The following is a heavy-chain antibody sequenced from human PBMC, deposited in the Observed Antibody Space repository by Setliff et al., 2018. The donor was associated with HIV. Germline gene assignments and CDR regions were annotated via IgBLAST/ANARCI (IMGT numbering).Heavy chain of an antibody. CDR2: INPSGDVI. CDR3: ASPSFGDVDYYYGMDV. D-gene: IGHD3-10*01. CDR1: GYTSTSFS. V-gene: IGHV1-46*01. J-gene: IGHJ6*02. Sequence: ASVKVSCKASGYTSTSFSLHWVRQAPGQGLEWMGIINPSGDVIRYAQKFQGRATMTRDTSTSTVYMDLSSLRSEDTAVYYCASPSFGDVDYYYGMDVWGQGTTVTVSS.